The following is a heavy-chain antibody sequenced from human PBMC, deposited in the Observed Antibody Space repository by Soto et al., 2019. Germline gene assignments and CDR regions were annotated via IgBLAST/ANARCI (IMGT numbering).Heavy chain of an antibody. V-gene: IGHV1-18*01. J-gene: IGHJ3*02. Sequence: ASVKASCKASGYTFTGYGISWVRQAPGQGLEWMGWISAYNGNTNYAQKLQGRVTMTTDTSTSTAYMELRSLRSDDTAVYYCAASLWFGEDDAFDIWGQGTMVTVSS. D-gene: IGHD3-10*01. CDR3: AASLWFGEDDAFDI. CDR1: GYTFTGYG. CDR2: ISAYNGNT.